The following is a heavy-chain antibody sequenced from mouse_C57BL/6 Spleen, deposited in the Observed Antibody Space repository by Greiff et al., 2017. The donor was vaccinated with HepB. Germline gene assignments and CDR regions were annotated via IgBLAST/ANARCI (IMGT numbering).Heavy chain of an antibody. J-gene: IGHJ3*01. V-gene: IGHV1-80*01. CDR1: GYAFSSYW. D-gene: IGHD2-2*01. CDR2: IYPGDGDT. Sequence: VKLMESGAELVKPGASVKISCKASGYAFSSYWMNWVKQRPGKGLEWIGQIYPGDGDTNYNGKFKGKATLTAEKSSSTAYMQLSSLTSEDSAVYFCASSYGYDDAWFAYWGQGTLVTVSA. CDR3: ASSYGYDDAWFAY.